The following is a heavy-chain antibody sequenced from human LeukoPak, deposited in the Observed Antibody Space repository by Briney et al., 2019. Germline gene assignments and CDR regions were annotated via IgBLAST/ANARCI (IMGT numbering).Heavy chain of an antibody. J-gene: IGHJ4*02. CDR2: INHSGST. D-gene: IGHD4-17*01. CDR3: ARGTMTTVTYYFDY. V-gene: IGHV4-34*01. CDR1: GGSFSGYY. Sequence: SETLSLTCAVYGGSFSGYYWSWIRRPPGKGLEWIGEINHSGSTNYNPSLKSRVTISVDTSKNQFSLKLSSVTAADTAVYYCARGTMTTVTYYFDYWGQGTLVTVSS.